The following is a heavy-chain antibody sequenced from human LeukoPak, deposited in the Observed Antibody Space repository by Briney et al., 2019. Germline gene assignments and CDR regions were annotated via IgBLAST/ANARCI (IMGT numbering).Heavy chain of an antibody. CDR1: GYTFNAYA. CDR2: IRTYNAET. V-gene: IGHV1-18*01. Sequence: ASAKISCKASGYTFNAYAITWVRQAPGQGLEWMGWIRTYNAETHYAEKLQGRVTMTTDTSTSTAYMELRSLTSDGTAVYYCARALFGNDRVSFTEFDFWGQGTLVTVSS. D-gene: IGHD1-1*01. J-gene: IGHJ4*02. CDR3: ARALFGNDRVSFTEFDF.